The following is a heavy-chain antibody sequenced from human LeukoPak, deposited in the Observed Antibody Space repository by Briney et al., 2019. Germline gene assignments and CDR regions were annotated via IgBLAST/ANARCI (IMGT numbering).Heavy chain of an antibody. CDR1: GGSFSGYY. Sequence: SETLSLTCAVYGGSFSGYYWSWIRQPQGKGLEWIGEINHSGSTNYNPSLKSRVTISVDTSKNQFSLKLSSVTAADTAVYYCARGSRDGYNLGYYFDYWGQGTLVTVSS. D-gene: IGHD5-24*01. CDR2: INHSGST. V-gene: IGHV4-34*01. CDR3: ARGSRDGYNLGYYFDY. J-gene: IGHJ4*02.